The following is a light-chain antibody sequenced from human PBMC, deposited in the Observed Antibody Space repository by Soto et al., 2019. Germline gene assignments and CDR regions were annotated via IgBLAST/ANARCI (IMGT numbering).Light chain of an antibody. CDR2: GAS. CDR1: QTINSN. V-gene: IGKV3-15*01. J-gene: IGKJ1*01. CDR3: HQFGYSPRT. Sequence: EIVMTQSPATLSVSPGERATLSCRANQTINSNLAWYQQKPGQAPRLLIYGASTRATGIPARFSGSGSGTEFTLTISSLQSEDFAVYYCHQFGYSPRTFGQGTKVE.